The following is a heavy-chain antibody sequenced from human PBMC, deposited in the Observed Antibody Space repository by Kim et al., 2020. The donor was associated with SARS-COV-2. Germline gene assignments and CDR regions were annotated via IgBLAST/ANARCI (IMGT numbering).Heavy chain of an antibody. V-gene: IGHV4-39*01. CDR3: ARGGYSYDIFMGYYYYGMDV. D-gene: IGHD3-9*01. Sequence: SETLSLTCTVSGGSISSSSYYWGWIRQPPGKGLEWIGSIYYSGSTYYNPSLKSRVTISVDTSKNQFSLKLSSVTAADTAVYYCARGGYSYDIFMGYYYYGMDVWGQGTTVTVSS. CDR1: GGSISSSSYY. J-gene: IGHJ6*02. CDR2: IYYSGST.